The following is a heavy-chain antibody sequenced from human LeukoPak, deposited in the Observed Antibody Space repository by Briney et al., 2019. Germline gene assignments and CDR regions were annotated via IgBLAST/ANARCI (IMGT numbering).Heavy chain of an antibody. CDR2: IDPDGSEK. J-gene: IGHJ4*02. D-gene: IGHD3-10*01. V-gene: IGHV3-7*01. CDR1: GFTFNSYW. Sequence: GGSLRLSCAASGFTFNSYWMSWVRQAPGKGLEWVANIDPDGSEKQYGDSVKGRFTTSRDNAKNSLYLQMNSLRAEDTAIYYCERIYYFGDNNWRYFDNWGQGTLVTVSS. CDR3: ERIYYFGDNNWRYFDN.